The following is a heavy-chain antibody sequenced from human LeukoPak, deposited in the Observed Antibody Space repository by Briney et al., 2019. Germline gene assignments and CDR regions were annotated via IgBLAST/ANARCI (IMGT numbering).Heavy chain of an antibody. CDR3: ARDSSSWSARRINFDY. J-gene: IGHJ4*02. CDR1: GGSFSGYY. V-gene: IGHV4-34*01. D-gene: IGHD6-13*01. CDR2: INHSGST. Sequence: SETLSLTCAVYGGSFSGYYWSWIRQPPGKGLEWIGEINHSGSTNYNPSLKSRVTISVDTSKNQFSLKLSSVTAADTAVYYCARDSSSWSARRINFDYWGQGTLVTVSS.